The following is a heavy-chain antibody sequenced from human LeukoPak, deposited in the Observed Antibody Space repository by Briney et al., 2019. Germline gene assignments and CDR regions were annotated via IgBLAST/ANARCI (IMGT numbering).Heavy chain of an antibody. CDR2: MLYDGSNK. J-gene: IGHJ4*02. CDR3: ANIAAAGGFDY. V-gene: IGHV3-30*02. D-gene: IGHD6-13*01. Sequence: GGALRLTCAGSRFTFSSYVMHWVRPAPDKGLGLVAFMLYDGSNKYYADSVEGRFTISRDNSKNTLYLQMNSLRAEDTAVYYCANIAAAGGFDYWGQGTLVTVSS. CDR1: RFTFSSYV.